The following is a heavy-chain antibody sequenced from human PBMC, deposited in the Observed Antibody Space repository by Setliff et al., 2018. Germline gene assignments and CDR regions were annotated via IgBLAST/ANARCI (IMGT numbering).Heavy chain of an antibody. J-gene: IGHJ4*02. V-gene: IGHV4-39*01. CDR1: GDSISRSTYY. CDR2: VDHSGNT. CDR3: ARRDSTGFYGYSFDF. Sequence: SETLSLTCTASGDSISRSTYYWGWIRQSPGKGLDWIGTVDHSGNTFYNPSLKSRVTISVDTSKNQFSLKLTSVSAADTAVYYCARRDSTGFYGYSFDFWGQGTLVTVSS. D-gene: IGHD3-22*01.